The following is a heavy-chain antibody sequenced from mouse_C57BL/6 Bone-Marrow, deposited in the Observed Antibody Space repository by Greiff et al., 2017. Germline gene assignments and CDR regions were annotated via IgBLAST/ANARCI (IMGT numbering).Heavy chain of an antibody. CDR1: GYTFTSYT. CDR3: ARWAYGNYVSWFAY. Sequence: QVQLKESGAELARPGASVKMSCKASGYTFTSYTMHWVKQRPGQGLEWIGYINPSSGYTKYNQKFKDKATLTADKSSSTAYMQLSSLTSEDSAVEYWARWAYGNYVSWFAYWGQGTLVTVSA. V-gene: IGHV1-4*01. CDR2: INPSSGYT. J-gene: IGHJ3*01. D-gene: IGHD2-1*01.